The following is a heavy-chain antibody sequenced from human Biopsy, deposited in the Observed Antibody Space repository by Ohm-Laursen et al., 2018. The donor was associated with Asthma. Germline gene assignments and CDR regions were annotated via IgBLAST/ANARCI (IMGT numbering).Heavy chain of an antibody. V-gene: IGHV1-18*01. Sequence: ASEKVACKTSGYTFNSAGITWVRQAPGQGLEWMGWISVYNGNTKVAQKLQDRVTMITDTSTSTAYMELRSLRSDDTAVYFCARAVNFSHYYGIDVWGQGTTVTVS. CDR3: ARAVNFSHYYGIDV. J-gene: IGHJ6*02. CDR2: ISVYNGNT. CDR1: GYTFNSAG. D-gene: IGHD4-17*01.